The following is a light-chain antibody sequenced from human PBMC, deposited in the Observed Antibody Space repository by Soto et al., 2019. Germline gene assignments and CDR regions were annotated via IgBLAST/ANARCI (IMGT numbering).Light chain of an antibody. V-gene: IGKV3-15*01. CDR1: QSVSND. Sequence: EILMTQSPATLSVSPGARATLSCRASQSVSNDLAWYQQKPGQAPRLLIYDAPTRATGIPARFSGSGSGTEFTLTISSLQSEDFAVYYCQQYNNWPPVTFGQGTRLEIK. J-gene: IGKJ5*01. CDR3: QQYNNWPPVT. CDR2: DAP.